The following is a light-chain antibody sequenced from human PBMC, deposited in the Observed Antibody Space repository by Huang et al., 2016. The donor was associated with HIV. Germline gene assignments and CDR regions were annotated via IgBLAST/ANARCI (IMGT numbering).Light chain of an antibody. Sequence: DVVMTQSPLSLTATLGQPASISCRSSQSLVYSDGNTYLTWFHQRPGQSPRRLIYKVSNRDSGVPDRFSGSGSGTDFTLKISRVEAEDVGVYYCMQGTHWPSFTFGQGTKLEIK. J-gene: IGKJ2*01. CDR1: QSLVYSDGNTY. CDR2: KVS. CDR3: MQGTHWPSFT. V-gene: IGKV2-30*01.